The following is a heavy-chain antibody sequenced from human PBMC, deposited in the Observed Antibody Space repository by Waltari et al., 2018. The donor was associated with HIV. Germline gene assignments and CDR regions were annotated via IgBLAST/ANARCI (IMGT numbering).Heavy chain of an antibody. Sequence: EVQLVESGGGLVKPGGSLRLSCAASGFIFSTYSMNWFCQAPGKGLEWVSSISDSSSYIYYADSLKGRFTISRDNAKNSLYLQMNSLRAEDTAVYYCARGRYYYDSSGYYDNLPFDYWGQGTLVTVST. D-gene: IGHD3-22*01. CDR3: ARGRYYYDSSGYYDNLPFDY. V-gene: IGHV3-21*01. CDR2: ISDSSSYI. CDR1: GFIFSTYS. J-gene: IGHJ4*02.